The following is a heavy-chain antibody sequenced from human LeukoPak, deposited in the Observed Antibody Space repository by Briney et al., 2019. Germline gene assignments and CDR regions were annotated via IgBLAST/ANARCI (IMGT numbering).Heavy chain of an antibody. CDR2: ISPSGTTM. CDR1: GFTFSDYE. J-gene: IGHJ4*02. Sequence: GGSLRLSCVASGFTFSDYEMNWVRQAPGKGLEWVSYISPSGTTMYYAESVKGRFTISRDNAKNSLFLQMNSLRAEDTAVYYCARDLGSGWYGAVDYWGQGTLVTVSS. CDR3: ARDLGSGWYGAVDY. V-gene: IGHV3-48*03. D-gene: IGHD6-19*01.